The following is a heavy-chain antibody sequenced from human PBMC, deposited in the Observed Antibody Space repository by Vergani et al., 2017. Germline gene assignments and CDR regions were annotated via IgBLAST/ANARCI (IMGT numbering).Heavy chain of an antibody. Sequence: QVQLQESGPGLVKPSQTLSLTCTVSGGSLSSGSYYWSWIRPPAGKGLEWIGRIYTSGSTNYNPLLKSRFTISVDTSKNQFSLKLSSVTAADTAVYYCARGGPVYGDYDVYYYGMDVWGQGTTVTVSS. CDR1: GGSLSSGSYY. CDR3: ARGGPVYGDYDVYYYGMDV. CDR2: IYTSGST. V-gene: IGHV4-61*02. J-gene: IGHJ6*02. D-gene: IGHD4-17*01.